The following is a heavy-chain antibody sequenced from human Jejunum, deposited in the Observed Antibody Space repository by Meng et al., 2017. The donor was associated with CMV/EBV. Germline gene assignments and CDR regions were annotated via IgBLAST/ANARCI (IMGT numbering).Heavy chain of an antibody. CDR2: ISRSGGDT. CDR1: TFSDYY. D-gene: IGHD2-2*01. Sequence: TFSDYYMNWIRLSPGKGLEWLSVISRSGGDTYYADSVKGRFTISRDNSKNTLYLQMDSLRAEDTAVYYCAKESGEYQMLSYYGLDVWGQGTTVTVSS. CDR3: AKESGEYQMLSYYGLDV. V-gene: IGHV3-23*01. J-gene: IGHJ6*02.